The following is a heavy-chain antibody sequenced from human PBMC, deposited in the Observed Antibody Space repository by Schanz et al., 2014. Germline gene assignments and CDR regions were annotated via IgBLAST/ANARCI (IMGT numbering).Heavy chain of an antibody. Sequence: EVQLVESGGGLVQPGGSLRLSCAASGFTFSDSWMHWVRQAPGKGLVWVSRTSHDGSFTTFADSVKGRFTISRDNAKNTVYLQMTSLRVEDTAVYYCARGGADSAMAHEYWGRGTLVTVSS. CDR3: ARGGADSAMAHEY. V-gene: IGHV3-74*01. CDR2: TSHDGSFT. D-gene: IGHD5-18*01. CDR1: GFTFSDSW. J-gene: IGHJ4*02.